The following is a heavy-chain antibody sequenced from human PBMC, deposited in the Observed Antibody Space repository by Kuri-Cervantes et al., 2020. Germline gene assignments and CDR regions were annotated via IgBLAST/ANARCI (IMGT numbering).Heavy chain of an antibody. CDR3: ARAPSISLLYPQH. V-gene: IGHV4-31*03. CDR2: IYYSGST. CDR1: GGSISSGGYY. D-gene: IGHD3-3*01. Sequence: LRLSCTVSGGSISSGGYYWTWIRQHPGKGLEWIGYIYYSGSTYYNPSLKSRVTISVDTSKNQFPLKLSSVTAADTAVYYCARAPSISLLYPQHWGQGTLVTVSS. J-gene: IGHJ1*01.